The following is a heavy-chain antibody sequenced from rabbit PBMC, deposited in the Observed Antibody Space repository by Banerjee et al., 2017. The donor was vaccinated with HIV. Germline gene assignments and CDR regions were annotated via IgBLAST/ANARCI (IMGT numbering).Heavy chain of an antibody. CDR3: ARDLTGVIGWNFNL. J-gene: IGHJ4*01. CDR2: IYAGSSGST. V-gene: IGHV1S40*01. CDR1: GFTLSSYY. Sequence: GGDLVKPGASLPLTCTASGFTLSSYYMCWVRQAPGKGLEWIACIYAGSSGSTSSASWAKGRFTISKTSSTTVTLQMTSLTAADTATYFCARDLTGVIGWNFNLWGPGTLVTVS. D-gene: IGHD1-1*01.